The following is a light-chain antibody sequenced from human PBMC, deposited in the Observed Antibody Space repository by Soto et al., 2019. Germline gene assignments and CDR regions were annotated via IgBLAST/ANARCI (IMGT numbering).Light chain of an antibody. CDR1: QGISSY. CDR3: LKLNSYTWM. J-gene: IGKJ1*01. CDR2: AES. Sequence: AIRMTQSPSSFSASTGERVTITGRASQGISSYLAWYQQQPGTATTLLIYAESSSKSGVPSRFSGSGSGTEFNLTISSLQPEDFETSYCLKLNSYTWMFGQGTKVDIK. V-gene: IGKV1-8*01.